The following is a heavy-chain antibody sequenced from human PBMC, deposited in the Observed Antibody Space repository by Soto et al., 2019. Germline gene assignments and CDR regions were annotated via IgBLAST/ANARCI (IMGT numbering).Heavy chain of an antibody. CDR2: VSGSGGST. CDR1: GFTFGSSA. CDR3: AKLVGYSYGAVDY. V-gene: IGHV3-23*01. Sequence: EVQLLESGGGLVQPGGSLRLSCAASGFTFGSSAMSWVRQAPGKGLEWVSSVSGSGGSTYYADSVKGRFTITRDKSKNTVSLRMISLRVEDTAVYYCAKLVGYSYGAVDYWGQGALVTVSS. J-gene: IGHJ4*02. D-gene: IGHD5-18*01.